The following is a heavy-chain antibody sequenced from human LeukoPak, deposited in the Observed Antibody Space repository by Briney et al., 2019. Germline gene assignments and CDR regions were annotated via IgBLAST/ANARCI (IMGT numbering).Heavy chain of an antibody. D-gene: IGHD3-10*01. J-gene: IGHJ6*03. CDR2: MYPSGST. Sequence: SETLSLTCTVSGGSISTFYWSWIRQPAGKGLEWIGRMYPSGSTTYKPSLKSRVTMSVDTSKKQFSLRLSSVTAADTAVYYCAGSAYYYYMDVWGKGTTVTVSS. CDR1: GGSISTFY. V-gene: IGHV4-4*07. CDR3: AGSAYYYYMDV.